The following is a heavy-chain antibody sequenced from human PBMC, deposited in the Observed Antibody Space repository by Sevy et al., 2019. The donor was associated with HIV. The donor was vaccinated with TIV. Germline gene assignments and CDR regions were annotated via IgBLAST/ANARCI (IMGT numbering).Heavy chain of an antibody. Sequence: ASVKVSCKVSGYTLTQFSMHWVRQAPGKGLEWMTTFDPEDGDPEDGKTIYVQKFLGRVTMTEDTSTDTAYMELSSLRSDDTAVYYCATTKDYYDSSGYPFDYWGQGTLVTVSS. CDR2: FDPEDGDPEDGKT. D-gene: IGHD3-22*01. CDR1: GYTLTQFS. CDR3: ATTKDYYDSSGYPFDY. J-gene: IGHJ4*02. V-gene: IGHV1-24*01.